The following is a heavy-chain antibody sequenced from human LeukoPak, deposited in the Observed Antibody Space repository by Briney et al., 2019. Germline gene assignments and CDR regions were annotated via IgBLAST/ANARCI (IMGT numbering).Heavy chain of an antibody. J-gene: IGHJ4*02. D-gene: IGHD3-22*01. CDR1: GGSFSGYY. V-gene: IGHV4-34*01. CDR3: ARGLLGYDSSGYYQY. Sequence: PSETLSLTCAVYGGSFSGYYWGWIRQPPGKGLEWIGEINHSGSTNYNPSLKSRVTISVDTSKNQFSLKLSSVTAADTAVYYCARGLLGYDSSGYYQYWGQGTLVTVSS. CDR2: INHSGST.